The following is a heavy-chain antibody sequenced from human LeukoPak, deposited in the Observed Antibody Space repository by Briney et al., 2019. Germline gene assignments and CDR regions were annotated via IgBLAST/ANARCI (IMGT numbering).Heavy chain of an antibody. Sequence: TGGSLRLSCAASGFTFSSYIMNWVRQAPGKGLEWVSSISSSSSYIYYADSVKGRFTISRDNAKNSLYLQMNSLRAEDTAVYYCATESIGWFDPWGQGTLVTVSS. CDR3: ATESIGWFDP. CDR2: ISSSSSYI. D-gene: IGHD3-16*02. CDR1: GFTFSSYI. V-gene: IGHV3-21*01. J-gene: IGHJ5*02.